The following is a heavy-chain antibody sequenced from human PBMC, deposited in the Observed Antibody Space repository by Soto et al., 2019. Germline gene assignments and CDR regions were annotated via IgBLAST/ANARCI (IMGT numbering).Heavy chain of an antibody. D-gene: IGHD4-17*01. V-gene: IGHV4-39*01. CDR1: GGSISRSSYF. CDR2: IYYSGST. J-gene: IGHJ4*02. Sequence: QLQLQESGPGLVKPSETLSLTCTVSGGSISRSSYFWGWIRQPPGKGLEWIGSIYYSGSTYYNPSLKSRVTISVDTSKNQFSLKLSSVTAADTAVYYCARHDYGGFGLWGQGTLVTVSS. CDR3: ARHDYGGFGL.